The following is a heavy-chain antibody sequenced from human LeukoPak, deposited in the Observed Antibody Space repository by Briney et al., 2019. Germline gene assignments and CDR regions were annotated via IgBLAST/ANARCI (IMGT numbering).Heavy chain of an antibody. V-gene: IGHV3-23*01. CDR3: ARVGKAARSEWFDP. Sequence: PGGSLRLSCAASGFTFSSYGMHWVRQVPGKGLEWVSAISGGGATYYADSVKGRFTISRDNSKNTLYLQMNSLRADDTAVYYCARVGKAARSEWFDPWGQGTLVTVSS. J-gene: IGHJ5*02. CDR1: GFTFSSYG. D-gene: IGHD6-6*01. CDR2: ISGGGAT.